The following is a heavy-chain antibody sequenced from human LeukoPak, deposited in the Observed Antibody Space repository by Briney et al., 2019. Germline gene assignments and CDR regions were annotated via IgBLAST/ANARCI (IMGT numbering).Heavy chain of an antibody. Sequence: GGSLRLSCAASGFTVSSNYMSWVRQAPGKGLEWVSVIYSGGSTYYADSVKGRFTISRDNSKNTLYLQMNSLRAEDTAVYYCAREITIFGVGGFDYWGQGTLVTVSS. D-gene: IGHD3-3*01. V-gene: IGHV3-53*01. CDR3: AREITIFGVGGFDY. CDR2: IYSGGST. J-gene: IGHJ4*02. CDR1: GFTVSSNY.